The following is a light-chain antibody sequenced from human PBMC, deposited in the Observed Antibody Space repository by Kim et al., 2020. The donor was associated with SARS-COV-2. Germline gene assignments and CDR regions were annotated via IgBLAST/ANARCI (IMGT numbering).Light chain of an antibody. Sequence: SPGQTAYITCSGNKLGDKYVCWYQQKPGLSPVLVIYQDNKRPSGIPERFSGSNSGNTATLTISGTQAMDEADYYCQAWDSSTVVFGGGTKLTVL. CDR1: KLGDKY. CDR2: QDN. J-gene: IGLJ2*01. CDR3: QAWDSSTVV. V-gene: IGLV3-1*01.